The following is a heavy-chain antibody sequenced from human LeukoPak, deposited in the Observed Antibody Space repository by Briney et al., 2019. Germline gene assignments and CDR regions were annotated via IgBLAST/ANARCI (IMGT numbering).Heavy chain of an antibody. J-gene: IGHJ5*02. CDR1: GGSISSYY. CDR2: IYYSGST. CDR3: ARGYSSSWYPYNWFDP. Sequence: SETLSLTCTVSGGSISSYYWSWIRQPPGEGLEGVGYIYYSGSTNYNPSLKSRVTISVDTSKNQFSLKLSSVTAADTAVYYCARGYSSSWYPYNWFDPWGQGTLVTVSS. V-gene: IGHV4-59*01. D-gene: IGHD6-13*01.